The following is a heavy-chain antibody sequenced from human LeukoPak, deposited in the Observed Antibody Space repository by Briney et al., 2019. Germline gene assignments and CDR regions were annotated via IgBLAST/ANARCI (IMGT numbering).Heavy chain of an antibody. CDR1: GFTFSSYS. D-gene: IGHD5-12*01. CDR2: ISYDGSNK. J-gene: IGHJ4*02. V-gene: IGHV3-30*03. Sequence: GGSLRLSCAASGFTFSSYSMNWVRQAPGKGLEWVAVISYDGSNKYYADSVKGRFTISRDNSKNTLYLQMNSLRAEDTAVYYCARAQQGYDYYFDYWGQGTLVTVSS. CDR3: ARAQQGYDYYFDY.